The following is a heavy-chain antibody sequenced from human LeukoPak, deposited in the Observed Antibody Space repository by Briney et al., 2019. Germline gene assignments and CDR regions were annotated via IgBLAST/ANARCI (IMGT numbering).Heavy chain of an antibody. CDR1: GYSITSDYY. CDR2: IYHSGST. D-gene: IGHD1-26*01. Sequence: PSETLSLTCVVSGYSITSDYYWGWIRQPPGKGLEWIGSIYHSGSTYYNPSLKSRVTVSIDTSKNQFSLKLSSVTAADTAVYYCARSRVGTTAQYYFDYWGQGTLVTVSS. V-gene: IGHV4-38-2*01. CDR3: ARSRVGTTAQYYFDY. J-gene: IGHJ4*02.